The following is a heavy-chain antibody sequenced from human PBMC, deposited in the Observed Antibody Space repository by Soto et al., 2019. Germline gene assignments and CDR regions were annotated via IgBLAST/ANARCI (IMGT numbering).Heavy chain of an antibody. CDR3: AMIEYSSGSDY. Sequence: SVKVSCKASGGTFSSFPIAWVRQAPGQGLEWVGGIMPIFGTTKYAQNFRDRVTIYADESTSTAYMELSSLRFEDTAVYYCAMIEYSSGSDYWGQGTLVTVSS. V-gene: IGHV1-69*13. CDR2: IMPIFGTT. J-gene: IGHJ4*02. CDR1: GGTFSSFP. D-gene: IGHD6-19*01.